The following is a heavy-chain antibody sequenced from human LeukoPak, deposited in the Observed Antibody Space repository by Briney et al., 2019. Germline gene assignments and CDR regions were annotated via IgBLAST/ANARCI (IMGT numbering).Heavy chain of an antibody. D-gene: IGHD2-15*01. J-gene: IGHJ5*02. CDR2: IKQDGSEK. V-gene: IGHV3-7*01. CDR3: AREILGYSGEAWFDP. CDR1: GFTFSSYW. Sequence: GSLRLSCAASGFTFSSYWMSWVRQAPGKGLEWVANIKQDGSEKYYVDSVKGRFTISRDNAKNSLYLQMNSLRAEDTAVYYCAREILGYSGEAWFDPWGQGTLVTVPS.